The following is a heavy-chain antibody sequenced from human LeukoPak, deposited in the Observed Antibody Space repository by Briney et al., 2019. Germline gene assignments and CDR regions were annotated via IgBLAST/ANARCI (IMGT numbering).Heavy chain of an antibody. Sequence: QSGGSLRLSCAASGFTFSSYGMSWVRQAPGKGLEWVSAISGSGGSTYYADSVKGRFTISRDNSKNTLYLQMNSLRAEDTAVYYCARDLSGVTGYTYGRGIDYWGQGTLVTVSS. CDR3: ARDLSGVTGYTYGRGIDY. J-gene: IGHJ4*02. D-gene: IGHD5-18*01. V-gene: IGHV3-23*01. CDR2: ISGSGGST. CDR1: GFTFSSYG.